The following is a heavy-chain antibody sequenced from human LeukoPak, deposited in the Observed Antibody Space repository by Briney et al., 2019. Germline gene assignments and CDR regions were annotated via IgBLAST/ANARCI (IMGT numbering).Heavy chain of an antibody. CDR1: GVTFSSNY. CDR3: AKVWDYYDSSGYYRDY. D-gene: IGHD3-22*01. V-gene: IGHV3-23*01. Sequence: GGSLRLSCAVSGVTFSSNYMSWVRQAPGKGLEWVSAISGSGGSTYYADSVKGRFTISRDNSKNTLYLQMNSLRAEDTAVYYCAKVWDYYDSSGYYRDYWGQGTLVTVSS. CDR2: ISGSGGST. J-gene: IGHJ4*02.